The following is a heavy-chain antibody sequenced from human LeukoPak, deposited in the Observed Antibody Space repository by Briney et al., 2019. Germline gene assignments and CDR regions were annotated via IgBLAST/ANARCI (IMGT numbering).Heavy chain of an antibody. CDR3: ARRGETAMVGDY. J-gene: IGHJ4*02. D-gene: IGHD5-18*01. V-gene: IGHV3-48*01. CDR1: GFTFSSYG. Sequence: GESLKISCAASGFTFSSYGMNWVRQAPGKGLEWLSYLSNTNMIHYAESVKGRFTISRDNAKNSLYLQMDGLRAEDTAVYYCARRGETAMVGDYWGRGTLVTVSS. CDR2: LSNTNMI.